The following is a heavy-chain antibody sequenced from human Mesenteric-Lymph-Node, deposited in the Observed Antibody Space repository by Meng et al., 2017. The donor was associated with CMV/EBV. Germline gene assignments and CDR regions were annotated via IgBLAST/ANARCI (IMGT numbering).Heavy chain of an antibody. V-gene: IGHV4-39*01. CDR3: ARHSALLVTNFDY. J-gene: IGHJ4*02. D-gene: IGHD5-18*01. CDR1: GGSISSSSDY. CDR2: IYYSGSTY. Sequence: QWQLQQWGAGRLKPSETLSSTCPVSGGSISSSSDYWGWIRQPPGKGLEWIGYIYYSGSTYYYNPSLKTRVTISVDTSKNQFSLKLSSVTAADTAVYYCARHSALLVTNFDYWGQGTLVTVSS.